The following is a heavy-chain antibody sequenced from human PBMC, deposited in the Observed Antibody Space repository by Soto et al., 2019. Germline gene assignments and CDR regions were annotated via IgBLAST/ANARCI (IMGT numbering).Heavy chain of an antibody. V-gene: IGHV4-34*01. D-gene: IGHD5-12*01. J-gene: IGHJ4*02. CDR1: GGSFSGYY. CDR2: INHSGST. Sequence: QSQTLSLTCAVYGGSFSGYYWSWIRQPPGKGLEWIGEINHSGSTNYNPSLKSRVTISVDTSKNQFSLKLSSVTAADTAVYYCARNGYSGYDFDYWGQGTLVTVSS. CDR3: ARNGYSGYDFDY.